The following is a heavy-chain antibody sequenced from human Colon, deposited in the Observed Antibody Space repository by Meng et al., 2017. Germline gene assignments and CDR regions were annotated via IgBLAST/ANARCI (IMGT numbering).Heavy chain of an antibody. V-gene: IGHV3-66*02. CDR1: GFTLKNNY. D-gene: IGHD3-16*02. CDR3: ATESFAA. J-gene: IGHJ5*02. Sequence: EVQLVGAGGDLVHAGGSLRLSCVVSGFTLKNNYIHWVRQDPVRGLEWVAILYSGRITYYADSVKGRFTISRDDSKNTVHLQMNSLTVDDTALYYCATESFAAWGQGTLVTVSS. CDR2: LYSGRIT.